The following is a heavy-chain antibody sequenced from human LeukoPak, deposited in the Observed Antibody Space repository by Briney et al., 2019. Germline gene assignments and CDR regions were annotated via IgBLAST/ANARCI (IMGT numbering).Heavy chain of an antibody. Sequence: GGSLRLSCAASGFTFSSYAMHWVRQAPGKGLEWVAVISYDGSNKYYADSVKGRFTISRDNSKNTLYLQMNGLRAEDTAVYYCARGRGYCSSTSCHDHFDYWGQGTLVTVSS. CDR2: ISYDGSNK. J-gene: IGHJ4*02. D-gene: IGHD2-2*01. V-gene: IGHV3-30-3*01. CDR1: GFTFSSYA. CDR3: ARGRGYCSSTSCHDHFDY.